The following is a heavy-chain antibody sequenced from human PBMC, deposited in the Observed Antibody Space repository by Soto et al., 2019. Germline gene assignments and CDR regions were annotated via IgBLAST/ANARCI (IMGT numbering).Heavy chain of an antibody. CDR2: ISSRSGTI. Sequence: QVQLVESGGGLVKPGGSLRLSCAASGFSFSDYYMTWIRQAPWQGLEWVSYISSRSGTIFYADSVKGRFTLSRDNSKNSMYLQMNSLRPEDTAVYYCAREVDRALVGSPHYFDYWGQGTLVTVSS. CDR3: AREVDRALVGSPHYFDY. V-gene: IGHV3-11*01. D-gene: IGHD5-18*01. CDR1: GFSFSDYY. J-gene: IGHJ4*02.